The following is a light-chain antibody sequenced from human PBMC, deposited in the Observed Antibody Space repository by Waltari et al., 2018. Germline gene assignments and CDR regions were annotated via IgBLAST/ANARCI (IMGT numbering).Light chain of an antibody. J-gene: IGLJ2*01. CDR1: GIGERR. Sequence: SYMLTQPPSVSVAPGQTARITCGVDGIGERRVHWCQQRPGQAPVSVIYYDTDRPSGIPDRFSGSHSGDTATLIISRVEAGDEADYYCQVWDSSRHHVIFGGGTRLTVL. V-gene: IGLV3-21*04. CDR3: QVWDSSRHHVI. CDR2: YDT.